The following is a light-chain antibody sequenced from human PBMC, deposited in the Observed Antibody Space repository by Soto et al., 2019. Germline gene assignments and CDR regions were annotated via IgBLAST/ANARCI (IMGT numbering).Light chain of an antibody. CDR3: SSYGGSNNVV. CDR2: EVT. V-gene: IGLV2-8*01. CDR1: SSDVGGYTH. Sequence: QSVLTQPPSASGSPGQSVTISCTGTSSDVGGYTHVSWYQQHPGKAPKLIIYEVTKRPSGVPDRFSGSKSGNTASLTVSGLQAEDEAHYHCSSYGGSNNVVFGGGTKVTVL. J-gene: IGLJ3*02.